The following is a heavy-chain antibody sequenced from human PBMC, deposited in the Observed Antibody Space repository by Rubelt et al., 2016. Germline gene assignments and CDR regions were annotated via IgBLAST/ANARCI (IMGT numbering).Heavy chain of an antibody. V-gene: IGHV1-18*01. CDR1: GYTFTSYG. D-gene: IGHD3-10*01. CDR3: ARCYGSGSYGNWFDP. Sequence: QVQLVQSGAEVKKPGASVKVSCKASGYTFTSYGISWVRQAPGQGLEWMGWISAYNGNTNYAQKLHGRVTMTTDTSTSAAYMELRGLRSDDTAVYYGARCYGSGSYGNWFDPWGQGTLVTVSS. J-gene: IGHJ5*02. CDR2: ISAYNGNT.